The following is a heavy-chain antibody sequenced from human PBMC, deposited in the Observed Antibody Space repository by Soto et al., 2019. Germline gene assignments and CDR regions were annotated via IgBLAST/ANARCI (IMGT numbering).Heavy chain of an antibody. CDR3: TRASFAHYYYGMDV. Sequence: LRLSCTASGFTFGDYAMSWVRQAPGKGLEWVGFIRSKAYGGTTEYAASVKGRFTISRDDSKSIAYLQMNSLKTEDTAVYYCTRASFAHYYYGMDVWGQGTTVTVSS. CDR2: IRSKAYGGTT. D-gene: IGHD3-16*01. V-gene: IGHV3-49*04. J-gene: IGHJ6*02. CDR1: GFTFGDYA.